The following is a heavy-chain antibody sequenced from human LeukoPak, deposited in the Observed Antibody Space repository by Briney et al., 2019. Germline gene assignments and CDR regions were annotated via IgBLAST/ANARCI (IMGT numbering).Heavy chain of an antibody. V-gene: IGHV3-66*02. Sequence: GGSPRLSCVASGFALSANYMSWVRQAPGKGPEWLSVLYRGGTTYYAGSVKGRFTISRDNSKNTLYLQMNSLRAEDTAVYYCAKRGDCSSTSCPVDFDYWGQGTLVTVSS. CDR1: GFALSANY. J-gene: IGHJ4*02. D-gene: IGHD2-2*01. CDR3: AKRGDCSSTSCPVDFDY. CDR2: LYRGGTT.